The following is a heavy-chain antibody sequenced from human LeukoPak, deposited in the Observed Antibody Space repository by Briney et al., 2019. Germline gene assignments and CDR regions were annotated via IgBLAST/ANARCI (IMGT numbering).Heavy chain of an antibody. CDR2: IIPILGIA. D-gene: IGHD6-13*01. CDR1: GYTFTDYY. J-gene: IGHJ4*02. CDR3: LGSSWYGYFDY. V-gene: IGHV1-69*02. Sequence: GASVKVSCKASGYTFTDYYMHWVQQAPGQGLEWMGRIIPILGIANYAQKFQGRVTITADKSTSTAYMELSSLRSEDTAVYYCLGSSWYGYFDYWGQGTLVTVSS.